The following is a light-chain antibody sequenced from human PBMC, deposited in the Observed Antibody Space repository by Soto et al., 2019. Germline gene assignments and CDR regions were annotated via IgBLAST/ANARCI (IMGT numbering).Light chain of an antibody. Sequence: QSVLTQPASVSGSPGQSITISCTGTSSDIGAYNFVSWYQQHPGKAPKLMLYDVNIRPSGVSNRFSGSKSGNTASLTISGLQDEDEADYYCASWTTSTTMIFGGGTKVTVL. V-gene: IGLV2-14*03. CDR3: ASWTTSTTMI. CDR2: DVN. CDR1: SSDIGAYNF. J-gene: IGLJ2*01.